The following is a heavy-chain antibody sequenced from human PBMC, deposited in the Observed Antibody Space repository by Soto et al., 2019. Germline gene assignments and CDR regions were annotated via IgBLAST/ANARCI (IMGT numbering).Heavy chain of an antibody. CDR1: GGTFSSYA. CDR2: IIPIFGKA. D-gene: IGHD5-12*01. CDR3: ARARGYSGYGPDY. Sequence: SVKVSCKASGGTFSSYAISWVRQAPGQGLEWMGGIIPIFGKANYAQKFQGRVTITADKSTSTAYMELSSLRSEDTAVYYCARARGYSGYGPDYGGQGTLVTVSS. J-gene: IGHJ4*02. V-gene: IGHV1-69*06.